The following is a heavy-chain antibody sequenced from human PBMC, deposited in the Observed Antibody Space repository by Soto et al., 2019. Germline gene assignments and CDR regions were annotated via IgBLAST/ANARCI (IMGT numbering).Heavy chain of an antibody. CDR3: ARSNDFWSGPFDY. D-gene: IGHD3-3*01. J-gene: IGHJ4*02. CDR2: ISGSGGST. V-gene: IGHV3-23*01. Sequence: GGSLRLSCAASGFTFSSYAMSWVRQAPGKGLEWVSAISGSGGSTYYADSVKGWFTISRDNSKNTLYLQMNSLRAEDTAVYYCARSNDFWSGPFDYWGQGTLVTVSS. CDR1: GFTFSSYA.